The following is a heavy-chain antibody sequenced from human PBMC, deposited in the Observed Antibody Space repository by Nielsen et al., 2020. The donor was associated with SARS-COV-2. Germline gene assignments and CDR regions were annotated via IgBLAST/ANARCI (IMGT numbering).Heavy chain of an antibody. D-gene: IGHD3-3*01. J-gene: IGHJ6*02. CDR3: ARDLKYYDFWSGYPTYWGYYGMDV. Sequence: WLRQPPGKGLVWVSRINSDGSSTSYADSVKGRFTISRDNAKNSLYLQMNSLRAEDTAVYYCARDLKYYDFWSGYPTYWGYYGMDVWGQGTTVTVSS. CDR2: INSDGSST. V-gene: IGHV3-74*01.